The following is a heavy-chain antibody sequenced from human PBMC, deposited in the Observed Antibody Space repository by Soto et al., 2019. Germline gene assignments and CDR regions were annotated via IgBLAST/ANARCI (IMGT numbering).Heavy chain of an antibody. CDR2: INSDGSTI. D-gene: IGHD3-10*01. Sequence: GGSLRLSCAASGFTFGPFWMHWVRQAPGKGLVWLSHINSDGSTIVYADSVRGRFTISRDNFKNTLYLQMNTLRAEDTAVYYCARSGYGSGSYYNDYFDNWGQGTPVTVSS. J-gene: IGHJ4*02. V-gene: IGHV3-74*01. CDR3: ARSGYGSGSYYNDYFDN. CDR1: GFTFGPFW.